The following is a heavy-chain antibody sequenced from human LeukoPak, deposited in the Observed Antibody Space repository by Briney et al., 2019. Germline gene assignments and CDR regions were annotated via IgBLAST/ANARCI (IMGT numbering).Heavy chain of an antibody. Sequence: PGGSLRLSCAASGFSLSRYWMSWVRQAPGKGLEWVANIGKDGSGNHYVDSVKGRFTISRDNAKNSLYLQMNSLRADDTAVYYCARDLDYYATDYWGQGSLVPVSS. J-gene: IGHJ4*02. V-gene: IGHV3-7*01. CDR3: ARDLDYYATDY. D-gene: IGHD3/OR15-3a*01. CDR1: GFSLSRYW. CDR2: IGKDGSGN.